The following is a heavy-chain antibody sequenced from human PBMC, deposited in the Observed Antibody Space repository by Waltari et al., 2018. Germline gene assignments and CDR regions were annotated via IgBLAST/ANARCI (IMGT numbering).Heavy chain of an antibody. CDR2: INGIGGNT. Sequence: EVQVLESGGGLVQPGGSLRLSCAASGLPFSTNAMTWVRQAPGKGLEWVSTINGIGGNTYHADSVKGRFTISRDNSKNTLYLQMNSLRAEDTAIYYCAKDSSTLHYFDYWGQGTLVTVSS. V-gene: IGHV3-23*01. J-gene: IGHJ4*02. CDR1: GLPFSTNA. CDR3: AKDSSTLHYFDY. D-gene: IGHD3-16*01.